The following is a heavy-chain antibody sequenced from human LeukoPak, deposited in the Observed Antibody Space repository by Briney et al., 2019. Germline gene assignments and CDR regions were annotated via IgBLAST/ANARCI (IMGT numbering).Heavy chain of an antibody. J-gene: IGHJ4*02. D-gene: IGHD2-8*02. CDR2: IGYTGTT. CDR1: GGSISTRNHD. V-gene: IGHV4-39*01. Sequence: SETLSLTCTGTGGSISTRNHDWGWLRQPPGKGRGWIWRIGYTGTTNSNPSLKSRVTLSVDTSKNQVSLTLSSVTAADTAVYFCARRMGSGATYPRTFDYWGQGTLVTVSS. CDR3: ARRMGSGATYPRTFDY.